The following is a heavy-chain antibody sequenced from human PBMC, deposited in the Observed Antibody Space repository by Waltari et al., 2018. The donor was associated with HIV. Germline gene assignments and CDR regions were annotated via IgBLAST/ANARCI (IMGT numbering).Heavy chain of an antibody. CDR1: GFSVSDIY. J-gene: IGHJ6*02. CDR3: ARMKRSYGSGQSRYFYFGMDV. D-gene: IGHD3-10*01. V-gene: IGHV3-53*01. Sequence: EVQLVESGGGLVQPGGSLRPSCAAPGFSVSDIYISWVRLAPGKGLQCVSVLYTEVSTKYMDSVKGRFTIFRDDSKNTLYLQMNSLRVDDTAIYYCARMKRSYGSGQSRYFYFGMDVWGQGTTVIISS. CDR2: LYTEVST.